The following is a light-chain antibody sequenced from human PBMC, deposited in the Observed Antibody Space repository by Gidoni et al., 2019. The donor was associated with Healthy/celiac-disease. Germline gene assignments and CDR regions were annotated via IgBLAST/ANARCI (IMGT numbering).Light chain of an antibody. Sequence: HSALTHPPSVSGSPGQSITISCTGTSSDVGSYNLVPWYQQHPGKAPKLMIHEVSKRPSGVSNRFAGSKSGNTASLTISGLQAEDEADYYCCSYAGSSTPRVFGGGTKLTVL. V-gene: IGLV2-23*02. CDR2: EVS. CDR3: CSYAGSSTPRV. CDR1: SSDVGSYNL. J-gene: IGLJ2*01.